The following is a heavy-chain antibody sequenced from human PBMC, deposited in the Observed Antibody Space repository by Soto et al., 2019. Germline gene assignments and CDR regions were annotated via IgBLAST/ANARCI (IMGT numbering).Heavy chain of an antibody. CDR1: GFTFSSYS. Sequence: GVSLRLSCAASGFTFSSYSMSWVRQAPGKGLEWVSAISGSGGSTYYADSVKGRFTISRDNSKNTLYLQMNSLRAEDTAVYYCAKDRRSSGWYADYYYGMDVWGQGTTVTVSS. V-gene: IGHV3-23*01. D-gene: IGHD6-19*01. CDR3: AKDRRSSGWYADYYYGMDV. CDR2: ISGSGGST. J-gene: IGHJ6*02.